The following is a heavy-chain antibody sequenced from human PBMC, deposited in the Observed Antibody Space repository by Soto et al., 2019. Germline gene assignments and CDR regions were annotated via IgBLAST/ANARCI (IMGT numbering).Heavy chain of an antibody. J-gene: IGHJ4*02. Sequence: GGSLRLSCSASGFTFSIYGMHLVLQAPGKGLEWVAVIWYDGSNKYYADSVKGRFTISRDNSKNTLYLQMNSLRAEDTAVYYCARDRGLYYYDSSGLDYWGQGTLVTVSS. D-gene: IGHD3-22*01. CDR3: ARDRGLYYYDSSGLDY. CDR2: IWYDGSNK. V-gene: IGHV3-33*01. CDR1: GFTFSIYG.